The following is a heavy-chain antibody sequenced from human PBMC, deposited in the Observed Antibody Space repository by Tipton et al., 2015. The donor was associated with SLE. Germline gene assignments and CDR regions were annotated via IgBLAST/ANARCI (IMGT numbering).Heavy chain of an antibody. J-gene: IGHJ6*02. Sequence: TLSPTCAVYGGSFSVHYWSWSWIRQPPGKGLEWIGYISYSGSTDYNPSLKSRATISADKSKNQFSLKINSMTAADTAVYYCARDVPPYDFWSGYFSYYGMDVWGQGTTVTVSS. D-gene: IGHD3-3*01. CDR2: ISYSGST. CDR3: ARDVPPYDFWSGYFSYYGMDV. V-gene: IGHV4-34*11. CDR1: GGSFSVHY.